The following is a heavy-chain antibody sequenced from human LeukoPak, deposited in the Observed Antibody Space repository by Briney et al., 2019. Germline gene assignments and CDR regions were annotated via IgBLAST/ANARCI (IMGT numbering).Heavy chain of an antibody. D-gene: IGHD3-10*01. V-gene: IGHV3-74*03. CDR3: IRETHVGLHLEY. J-gene: IGHJ4*02. CDR2: INTDGDVT. Sequence: GGSLRLSCEASGFTFATYWMHWVRQAAGKGLGWVARINTDGDVTTYADSVRGRFTVSRDNAENTLYLQMNALRPEDTAVYYCIRETHVGLHLEYWGQGTLATVAS. CDR1: GFTFATYW.